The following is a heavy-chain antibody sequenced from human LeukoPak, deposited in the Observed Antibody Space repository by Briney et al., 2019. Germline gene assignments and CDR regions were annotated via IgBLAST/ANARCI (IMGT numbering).Heavy chain of an antibody. CDR3: ARDGQGQIDLDY. CDR2: ISGDGSGK. V-gene: IGHV3-74*01. CDR1: GFPSSGYW. J-gene: IGHJ4*02. Sequence: GGSLRLSCAASGFPSSGYWMHWVRQHPARGLMWVSYISGDGSGKSYEDCVKRRFTISRDNAKNTVYLQMNSLRVDDTAVYYCARDGQGQIDLDYWGQGTPVTVSS.